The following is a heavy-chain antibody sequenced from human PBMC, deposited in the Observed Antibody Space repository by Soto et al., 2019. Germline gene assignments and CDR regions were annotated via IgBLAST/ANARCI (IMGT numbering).Heavy chain of an antibody. CDR3: ARGLSYRQD. J-gene: IGHJ4*02. V-gene: IGHV1-8*01. CDR2: MHPNSGNT. Sequence: QVQLVQSGAEVKKPGASVKVSCKASGYTLTNYDIYWVRQATGQGLEWMGWMHPNSGNTGYAQKFQGRVTMTRNTSIRTAYMELSSLRSEDTAVYYCARGLSYRQDWGQGTLVTVSS. CDR1: GYTLTNYD. D-gene: IGHD1-26*01.